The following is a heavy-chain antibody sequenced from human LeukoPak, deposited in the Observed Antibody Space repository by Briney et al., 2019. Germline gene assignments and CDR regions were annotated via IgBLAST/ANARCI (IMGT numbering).Heavy chain of an antibody. J-gene: IGHJ4*02. CDR3: ARVGVGATEGRRYYFDY. V-gene: IGHV4-30-4*01. D-gene: IGHD1-26*01. CDR2: IYYSGST. CDR1: GGSISSGDYY. Sequence: PSQTLSLTCTVSGGSISSGDYYWSWIRQPPGKGLEWIGYIYYSGSTYYNPSLKSRVTISVDTSKNQFSLKLSSVTAADTAVYYCARVGVGATEGRRYYFDYWGQGTLVTVSS.